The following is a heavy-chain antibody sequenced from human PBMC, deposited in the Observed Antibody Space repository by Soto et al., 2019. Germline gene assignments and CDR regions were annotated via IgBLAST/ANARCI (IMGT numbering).Heavy chain of an antibody. Sequence: SETLSLTCTVSGGSVSSDTHYWSWIRQPPGKRLEWIGFIYSSGSTNYNPSLKSRATMSVDTSKNQFSLKLRSVIVADTAVYHCARFVRSCSGTTCYTRADVWGQGTTVTVSS. CDR3: ARFVRSCSGTTCYTRADV. CDR1: GGSVSSDTHY. J-gene: IGHJ6*02. CDR2: IYSSGST. V-gene: IGHV4-61*01. D-gene: IGHD2-2*02.